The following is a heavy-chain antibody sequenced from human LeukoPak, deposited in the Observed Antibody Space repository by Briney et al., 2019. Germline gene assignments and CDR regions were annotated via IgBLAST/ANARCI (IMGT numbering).Heavy chain of an antibody. CDR3: AKFSVSTGYQD. CDR1: GFSFSNYG. CDR2: ISYDGLNE. J-gene: IGHJ4*02. V-gene: IGHV3-30*18. D-gene: IGHD3-9*01. Sequence: GRSLRLSCAASGFSFSNYGMHWVRQAPGKGLEWVAVISYDGLNEYYADSVKGRFTISRDNSKNTLYLQMNSLRAEDTAVYYCAKFSVSTGYQDWGQGTLVTVSS.